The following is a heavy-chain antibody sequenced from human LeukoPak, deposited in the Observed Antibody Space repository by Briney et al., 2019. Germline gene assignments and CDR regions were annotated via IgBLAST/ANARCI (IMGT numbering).Heavy chain of an antibody. CDR2: IIPIFGTA. CDR1: GGTFSSYA. J-gene: IGHJ2*01. D-gene: IGHD6-13*01. Sequence: ASVKVSCKASGGTFSSYAISWVRQAPGQGLEWMGGIIPIFGTANYAQKFQGRVTITADESTSTAYMELSSLRSEDTAVYYCAREVSGIAAAGTGDFDLWGRGTLVTVSS. V-gene: IGHV1-69*01. CDR3: AREVSGIAAAGTGDFDL.